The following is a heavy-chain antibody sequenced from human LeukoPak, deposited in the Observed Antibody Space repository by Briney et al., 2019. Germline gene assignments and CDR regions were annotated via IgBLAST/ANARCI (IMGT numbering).Heavy chain of an antibody. D-gene: IGHD2-15*01. V-gene: IGHV3-7*01. Sequence: PGGSLRLSCAASGFTFSSYAMNWVRQAPGKGLEWVANIKQDGSEKYYVDSVKGRFTISRDNAKNSLYLQMNSLRAEDTAVYYCAREVVTPFYCSGGSCLIGHYFDYWGQGTLVTVSS. CDR1: GFTFSSYA. CDR3: AREVVTPFYCSGGSCLIGHYFDY. CDR2: IKQDGSEK. J-gene: IGHJ4*02.